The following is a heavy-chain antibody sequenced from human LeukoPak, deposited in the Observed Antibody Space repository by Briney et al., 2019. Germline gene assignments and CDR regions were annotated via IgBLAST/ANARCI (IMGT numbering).Heavy chain of an antibody. D-gene: IGHD3-3*01. CDR2: IYYSGST. J-gene: IGHJ4*02. CDR1: GGSISSGDYY. Sequence: PSQTLSLTCTVSGGSISSGDYYWSWIRQPPGKGLEWIGYIYYSGSTYYNPSLKSRVTISVDTPKNQFSLKLSSVTAADTAVYYCARVVFPFGVVIITPGTFDYWGQGTLVTVSS. V-gene: IGHV4-30-4*08. CDR3: ARVVFPFGVVIITPGTFDY.